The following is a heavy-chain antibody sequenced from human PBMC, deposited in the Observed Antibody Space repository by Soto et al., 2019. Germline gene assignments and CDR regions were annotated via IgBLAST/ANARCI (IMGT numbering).Heavy chain of an antibody. Sequence: GGSLRLSCAGSGSTFTDFTMTWVRQAPGKGLEWVSAISGDGLSTYYAGSVKGRFTISRDNSKTTLYLQMNSLRAEDTAAYYCARRPDAFDIWGRGTMVTVSS. CDR1: GSTFTDFT. CDR2: ISGDGLST. CDR3: ARRPDAFDI. V-gene: IGHV3-23*01. J-gene: IGHJ3*02.